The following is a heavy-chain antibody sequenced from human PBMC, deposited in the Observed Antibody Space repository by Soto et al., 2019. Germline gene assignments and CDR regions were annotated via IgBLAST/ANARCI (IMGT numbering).Heavy chain of an antibody. V-gene: IGHV4-31*03. D-gene: IGHD2-2*01. Sequence: SETLSLTCTVSGGSISSGPYYWSWIRHHPGKGLEWIGYIYYSGSTYYNPSLESRVTISVDTSKNQFSLKLNSVTAADTAVYYCARTLCSSASCYGYYYYVRDVGGQGTPVPSP. CDR2: IYYSGST. J-gene: IGHJ6*02. CDR3: ARTLCSSASCYGYYYYVRDV. CDR1: GGSISSGPYY.